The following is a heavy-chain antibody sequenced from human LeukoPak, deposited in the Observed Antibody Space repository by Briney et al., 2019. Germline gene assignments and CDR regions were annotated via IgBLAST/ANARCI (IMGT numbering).Heavy chain of an antibody. CDR2: IYTSGST. CDR1: GGSISSYY. D-gene: IGHD6-13*01. Sequence: SETLSLTCTVSGGSISSYYWSWIRQPAGKGLEWIGRIYTSGSTNYNPSLKSRVTMSVDTSKNQFSLKLSSVTAADTAVYYCARDGMIIAAAGGRDYFDYWGQGTLVTVSS. V-gene: IGHV4-4*07. J-gene: IGHJ4*02. CDR3: ARDGMIIAAAGGRDYFDY.